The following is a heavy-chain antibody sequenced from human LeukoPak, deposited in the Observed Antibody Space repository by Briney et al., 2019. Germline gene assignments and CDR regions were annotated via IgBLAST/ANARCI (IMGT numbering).Heavy chain of an antibody. V-gene: IGHV4-61*02. CDR3: ARGGYYDYVWGSYRYKAGSFDY. J-gene: IGHJ4*02. Sequence: SSETLSLTCTVSGGSISSGSYYWSWIRQPAGKGLEWIGRIYTSGSTNYNPSLKSRVTISVDTSKNQFSLKLSSVTAADTAVYYCARGGYYDYVWGSYRYKAGSFDYWGQGTLVTVSS. CDR2: IYTSGST. D-gene: IGHD3-16*02. CDR1: GGSISSGSYY.